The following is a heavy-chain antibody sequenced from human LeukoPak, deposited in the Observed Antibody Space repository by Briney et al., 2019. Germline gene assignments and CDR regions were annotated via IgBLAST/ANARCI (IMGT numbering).Heavy chain of an antibody. J-gene: IGHJ4*02. D-gene: IGHD3-22*01. V-gene: IGHV3-7*01. CDR1: GFTFSSNW. Sequence: GGSLRLSCAASGFTFSSNWMSWVRQAPGKGLEWVANIKQEGSEKYYVDSVKGRFSISRDNAKNSLYLQMNSLRAEDTAMYYCARGGSRYDNWGQGTLVTVSS. CDR2: IKQEGSEK. CDR3: ARGGSRYDN.